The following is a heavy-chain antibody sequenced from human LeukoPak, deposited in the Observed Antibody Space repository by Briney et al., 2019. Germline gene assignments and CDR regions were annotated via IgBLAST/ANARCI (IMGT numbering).Heavy chain of an antibody. CDR3: AKDREIVVVTGIFDY. D-gene: IGHD2-21*02. Sequence: GGSLRLSCAASGFTFSSYAMSWVRQAPGKGLEWVSAFSGSGGSTYYADPVKGRFTISRDNSKNTLYLQMNSLRAEDTAVYYCAKDREIVVVTGIFDYWGQGTLVTVPS. CDR1: GFTFSSYA. V-gene: IGHV3-23*01. CDR2: FSGSGGST. J-gene: IGHJ4*02.